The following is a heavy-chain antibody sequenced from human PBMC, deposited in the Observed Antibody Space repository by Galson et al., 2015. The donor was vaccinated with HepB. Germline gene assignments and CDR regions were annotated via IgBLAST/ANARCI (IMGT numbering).Heavy chain of an antibody. CDR1: TFIFSTYS. CDR3: ARDRLGYYGMDV. D-gene: IGHD6-19*01. CDR2: ISSSGSNV. V-gene: IGHV3-48*02. Sequence: SLRLSCAASTFIFSTYSMNWVRQAPGKGLEWVSYISSSGSNVYYADSVEGRFIISRDSAKYSVYLQINSLRDDDTAVYYCARDRLGYYGMDVWGLGTTVTVSS. J-gene: IGHJ6*02.